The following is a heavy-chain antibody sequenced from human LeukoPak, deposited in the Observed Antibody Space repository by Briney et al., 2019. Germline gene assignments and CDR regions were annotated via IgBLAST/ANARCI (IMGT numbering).Heavy chain of an antibody. D-gene: IGHD2-2*01. CDR1: GGSISSSSYY. CDR3: ARNCSSTNCYGYFGY. V-gene: IGHV4-39*01. CDR2: IYYSGTT. J-gene: IGHJ4*02. Sequence: PSETLSLTCTVSGGSISSSSYYWGWIRQPPGKGLEWIGSIYYSGTTHYNPSLKSRVTISVATSKNQCSLKLSSVTAAVTAVYYCARNCSSTNCYGYFGYWGQGTLVTVSS.